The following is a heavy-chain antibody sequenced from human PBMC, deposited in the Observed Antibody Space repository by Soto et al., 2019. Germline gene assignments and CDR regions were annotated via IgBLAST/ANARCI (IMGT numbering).Heavy chain of an antibody. V-gene: IGHV4-30-2*01. J-gene: IGHJ3*02. CDR2: IYHSGST. CDR1: GGSISSGGYS. CDR3: ARAHGSGWGAFDI. Sequence: TLSLTCAVSGGSISSGGYSWSWIRQPPGKGLEWIGYIYHSGSTYYNPSLKGRVTISVDRSKNQFSLKLSSVTAADTAVYYCARAHGSGWGAFDIWGQGTMVTVSS. D-gene: IGHD3-10*01.